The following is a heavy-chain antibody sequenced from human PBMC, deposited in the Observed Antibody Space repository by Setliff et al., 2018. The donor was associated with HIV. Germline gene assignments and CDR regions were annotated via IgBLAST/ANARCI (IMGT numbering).Heavy chain of an antibody. J-gene: IGHJ4*02. V-gene: IGHV4-59*11. Sequence: SETLSLTCTVSGGSISSHYWSWIRLPPGKGLEWIGTIYYNGNTNYNSSLKSRVAISVDTSKNLFSLKLSSVTAADTAVYYCARNRVPSSLWGQGTLVT. CDR3: ARNRVPSSL. CDR2: IYYNGNT. D-gene: IGHD3-10*01. CDR1: GGSISSHY.